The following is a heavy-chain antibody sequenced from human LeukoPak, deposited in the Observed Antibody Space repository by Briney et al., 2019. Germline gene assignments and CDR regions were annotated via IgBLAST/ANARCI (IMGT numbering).Heavy chain of an antibody. J-gene: IGHJ4*02. CDR1: GFTFSSYG. Sequence: PGGSLRLSCAASGFTFSSYGMHWVRQAPGKGLEWVAVISYDGSNKYYADSVKGRFTISRDNSKNTLYLQMNSLRAEDTAVYYCAKDVGQYSSGWYWTFDYWGQGTLVTVSS. V-gene: IGHV3-30*18. CDR3: AKDVGQYSSGWYWTFDY. D-gene: IGHD6-19*01. CDR2: ISYDGSNK.